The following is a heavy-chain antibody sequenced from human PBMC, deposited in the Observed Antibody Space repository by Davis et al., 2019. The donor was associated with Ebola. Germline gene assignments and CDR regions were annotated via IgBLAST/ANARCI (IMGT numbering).Heavy chain of an antibody. V-gene: IGHV4-34*01. D-gene: IGHD3-9*01. CDR1: GGSFSGYY. J-gene: IGHJ6*02. CDR3: ARDSAWYDILTGYYNTYYYYGMDV. Sequence: SETLSLTCAVYGGSFSGYYWSWIRQPPGKGLEWIGEINHSGSTNYNPSLKSRVTISVDTSKNQFSLKLSSVTAADTAVYYCARDSAWYDILTGYYNTYYYYGMDVWGQGTTVTVSS. CDR2: INHSGST.